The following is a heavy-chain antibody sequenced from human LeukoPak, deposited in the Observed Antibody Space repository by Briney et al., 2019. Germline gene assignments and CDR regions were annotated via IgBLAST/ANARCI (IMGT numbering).Heavy chain of an antibody. Sequence: GGPLRLSCVASGFTFNTYWMHWVRQAPGKGLVWVSRINSDGSSTRYADSVRGRLTISRDDAKNTLYLQMNRLRAEDTGVYYCVREGPGSNRWNSYGMDVWGQGTTVTVSS. V-gene: IGHV3-74*01. D-gene: IGHD6-13*01. CDR3: VREGPGSNRWNSYGMDV. CDR2: INSDGSST. J-gene: IGHJ6*02. CDR1: GFTFNTYW.